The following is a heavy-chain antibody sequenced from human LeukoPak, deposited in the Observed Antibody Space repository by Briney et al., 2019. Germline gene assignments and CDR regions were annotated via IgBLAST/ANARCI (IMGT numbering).Heavy chain of an antibody. CDR3: ASVYCSSTSCPMDV. J-gene: IGHJ6*03. V-gene: IGHV1-69*13. D-gene: IGHD2-2*01. Sequence: SVKVSCKASGGTFSSYAISWVRQAPGQGLEWMGGIIPIFGTANYAQKFQGRVTITADESTSTAYMELSSLRSEDTAVYYCASVYCSSTSCPMDVWGKGTTVTVSS. CDR2: IIPIFGTA. CDR1: GGTFSSYA.